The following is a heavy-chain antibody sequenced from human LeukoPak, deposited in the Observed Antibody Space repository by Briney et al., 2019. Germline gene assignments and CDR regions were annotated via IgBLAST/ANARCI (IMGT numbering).Heavy chain of an antibody. CDR3: ARWYCDSLNCYYDY. CDR1: GVTVSDNY. Sequence: GGSLRLSCTAAGVTVSDNYMSWVREVPGRGLEWVSMLYSDGTTHFLDSVKGRFSISRDSSKNTLYLQMNSLRVEDTAVYYCARWYCDSLNCYYDYWGQGTLVTVSS. CDR2: LYSDGTT. J-gene: IGHJ4*02. V-gene: IGHV3-53*01. D-gene: IGHD2-2*01.